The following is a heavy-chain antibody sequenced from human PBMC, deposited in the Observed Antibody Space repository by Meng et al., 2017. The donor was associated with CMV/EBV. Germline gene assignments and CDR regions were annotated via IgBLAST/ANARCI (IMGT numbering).Heavy chain of an antibody. CDR2: INPNDAT. V-gene: IGHV1-2*02. Sequence: QVHLAQSGAEVKKPGDSVKVSCEASGYKMADYYIHWMRQAPGQWLEWMGWINPNDATNYAHSFQGRVTMARDMSMNTVYMELSRLTSDDTAVYYCARSTGWSRFDSWGLGTRVTVSS. CDR3: ARSTGWSRFDS. CDR1: GYKMADYY. J-gene: IGHJ4*01. D-gene: IGHD6-19*01.